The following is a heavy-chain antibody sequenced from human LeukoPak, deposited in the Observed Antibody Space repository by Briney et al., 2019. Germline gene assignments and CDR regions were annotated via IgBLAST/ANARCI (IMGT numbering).Heavy chain of an antibody. D-gene: IGHD3-22*01. V-gene: IGHV3-53*01. CDR1: GLTVSSNY. Sequence: GGSLRLSCAASGLTVSSNYMSWVRQAPGKGLEWVSVIYSGGSTYYADSVKGRFTISRDNSKNTLYLQMNSLRAEDTAVYYCARDGAYYYDSSGQKPFDYWGQGTLVTVSS. CDR2: IYSGGST. CDR3: ARDGAYYYDSSGQKPFDY. J-gene: IGHJ4*02.